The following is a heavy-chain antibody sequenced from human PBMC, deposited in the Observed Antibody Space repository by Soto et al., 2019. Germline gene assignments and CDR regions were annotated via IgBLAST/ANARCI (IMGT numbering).Heavy chain of an antibody. D-gene: IGHD6-19*01. CDR1: GFTFSSYG. CDR3: AREGLAVAGTPDFDY. J-gene: IGHJ4*02. V-gene: IGHV3-33*01. Sequence: GGSLRLSCAASGFTFSSYGMHWVRQAPGKGLEWVAVIWYDGSNKYYADSVKGRFTISRDNSKNTLYLQMNSLRAEDTAVYYCAREGLAVAGTPDFDYWGQGTLVTVSS. CDR2: IWYDGSNK.